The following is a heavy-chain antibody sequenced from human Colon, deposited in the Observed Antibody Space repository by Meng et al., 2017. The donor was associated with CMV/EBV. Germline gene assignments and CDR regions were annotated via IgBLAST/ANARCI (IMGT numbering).Heavy chain of an antibody. CDR2: IIPIFDTP. CDR3: APSPLPSALNWFDP. V-gene: IGHV1-69*01. D-gene: IGHD2-2*01. Sequence: DPFTPDAISWVRQAPVQGLGWMGGIIPIFDTPKYAQKFQGRVTIPPHASPSTTYMELNSLTSDDTAVYYCAPSPLPSALNWFDPCGQGTLVTVSS. CDR1: DPFTPDA. J-gene: IGHJ5*02.